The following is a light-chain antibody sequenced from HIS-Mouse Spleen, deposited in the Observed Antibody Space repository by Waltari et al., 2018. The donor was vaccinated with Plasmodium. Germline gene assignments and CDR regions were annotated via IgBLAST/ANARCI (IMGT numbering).Light chain of an antibody. V-gene: IGKV1-39*01. CDR1: QSISSY. CDR3: QQSYSTWT. J-gene: IGKJ1*01. CDR2: AAS. Sequence: DIQMSQSPSALSAYVGDSVTITCRASQSISSYLNWYQQKPGKAPKLLIYAASSLQSGVPSRFSGSGSGTDFTLTISSLQPEYFATYYCQQSYSTWTFGQGTKVEIK.